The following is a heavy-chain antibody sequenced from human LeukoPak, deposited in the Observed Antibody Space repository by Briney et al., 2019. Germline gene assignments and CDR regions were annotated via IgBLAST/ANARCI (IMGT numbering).Heavy chain of an antibody. Sequence: GGSLRLSCAASGFTFSSYSMNWVRQAPGKGLEWVSYISSSSSTIYYADSVKGRFTISRDNAKNPLYLQMNSLRAEDTAVYYCARDNRAEPGPHFDYWGQGTLVTVSS. CDR2: ISSSSSTI. V-gene: IGHV3-48*04. J-gene: IGHJ4*02. CDR3: ARDNRAEPGPHFDY. CDR1: GFTFSSYS.